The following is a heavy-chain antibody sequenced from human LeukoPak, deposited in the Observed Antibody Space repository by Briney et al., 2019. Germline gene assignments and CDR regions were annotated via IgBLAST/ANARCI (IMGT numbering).Heavy chain of an antibody. CDR2: ISSSSDYI. CDR3: AKGSSGWTMLNWFDP. V-gene: IGHV3-21*01. Sequence: GGSLRLSCAASGFTFNNYIMNWVRQAPGKGLEWVSSISSSSDYIYYADSVKGRFTISRDNSKNTLYLQMNSLRAEDTAVYYCAKGSSGWTMLNWFDPWGQGTLVTVSS. D-gene: IGHD6-19*01. J-gene: IGHJ5*02. CDR1: GFTFNNYI.